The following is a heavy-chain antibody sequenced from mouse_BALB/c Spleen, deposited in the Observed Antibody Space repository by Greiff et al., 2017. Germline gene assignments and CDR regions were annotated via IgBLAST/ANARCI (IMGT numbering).Heavy chain of an antibody. Sequence: DVKLVESGPGLVKPSQSLSLTCTVTGYSITSDYAWNWIRQFPGNKLEWMGYISYSGSTSYNPSLKSRISITRDTSKNQFFLQLNSVTTEDTATYYCASPSLGHWYFDVWGAGTTVTVSS. D-gene: IGHD2-10*02. CDR2: ISYSGST. V-gene: IGHV3-2*02. CDR3: ASPSLGHWYFDV. J-gene: IGHJ1*01. CDR1: GYSITSDYA.